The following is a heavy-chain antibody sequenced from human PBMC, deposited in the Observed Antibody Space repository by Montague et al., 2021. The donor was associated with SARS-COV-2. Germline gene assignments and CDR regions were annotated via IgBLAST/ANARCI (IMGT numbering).Heavy chain of an antibody. CDR3: ARVPDSGVYCSWDV. J-gene: IGHJ6*02. CDR2: IHHSGSA. CDR1: GGSISSTSYY. Sequence: SETLSLTCTVSGGSISSTSYYWGWVRQPPGKGLEWIGSIHHSGSAYYNPSLKTRVTISIDTSKNQFSLKLSSVTAADTAVFYCARVPDSGVYCSWDVWGQGTTVTVSS. D-gene: IGHD1-26*01. V-gene: IGHV4-39*07.